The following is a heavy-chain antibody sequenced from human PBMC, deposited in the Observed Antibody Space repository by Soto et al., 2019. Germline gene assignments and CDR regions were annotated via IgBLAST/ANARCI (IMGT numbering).Heavy chain of an antibody. CDR3: AHSSGHHYYFDS. Sequence: EQLVESGGGLIQPGGSLRISCAFSGLTVSRNYMSWVRQAPGKGLDWVSVLYSGGSSSYAEAVKGRFNISRDSSKNTPFLQINSLRPEDTAIYYCAHSSGHHYYFDSGGQGTLVTVSS. V-gene: IGHV3-53*01. CDR1: GLTVSRNY. D-gene: IGHD3-22*01. J-gene: IGHJ4*02. CDR2: LYSGGSS.